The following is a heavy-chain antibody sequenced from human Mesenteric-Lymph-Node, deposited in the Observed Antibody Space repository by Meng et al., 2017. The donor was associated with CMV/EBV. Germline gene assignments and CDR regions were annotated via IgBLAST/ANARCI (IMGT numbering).Heavy chain of an antibody. J-gene: IGHJ4*02. CDR1: GGSISGYH. CDR3: ARDYDSSLDY. CDR2: ISYSGST. V-gene: IGHV4-59*12. D-gene: IGHD3-22*01. Sequence: SETLSLTCTVSGGSISGYHWSWIRQPPGKGLEWIGYISYSGSTNHKSSLYSRVTISVDTSKNQFSLRLTSVTAADTAVYYCARDYDSSLDYWGQGTLVTVSS.